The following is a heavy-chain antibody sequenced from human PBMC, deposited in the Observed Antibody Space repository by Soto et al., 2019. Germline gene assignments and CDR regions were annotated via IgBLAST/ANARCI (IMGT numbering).Heavy chain of an antibody. CDR3: AREVPAASWPDYYYGMDV. Sequence: SETLSLTCTVSGGSVNSGSYYWSWIRQPPGKGLEWIGYIYYSGSTNYNPSLKSRVTISVDTSKNQFSLKLSSVTAADTAVYYCAREVPAASWPDYYYGMDVWGQGTTVTVSS. J-gene: IGHJ6*02. CDR2: IYYSGST. CDR1: GGSVNSGSYY. V-gene: IGHV4-61*01. D-gene: IGHD2-2*01.